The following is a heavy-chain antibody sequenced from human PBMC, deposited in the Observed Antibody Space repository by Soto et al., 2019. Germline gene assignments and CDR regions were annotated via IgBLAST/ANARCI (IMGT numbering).Heavy chain of an antibody. CDR1: GFTFSSYG. Sequence: QVQLVASGGGVVQPGRSLRLSCAASGFTFSSYGMHWVRQAPGKGLEWVAVISYDGSNKYYADSVKGRFTISRDNSKNTLYLQMNSLRAEDTAVYYCAKDRYLDYWGQGTLVTVSS. CDR2: ISYDGSNK. V-gene: IGHV3-30*18. J-gene: IGHJ4*02. CDR3: AKDRYLDY.